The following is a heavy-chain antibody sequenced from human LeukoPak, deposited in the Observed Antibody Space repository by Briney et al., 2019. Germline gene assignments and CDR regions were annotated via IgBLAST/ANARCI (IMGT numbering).Heavy chain of an antibody. CDR1: GFSFSNYW. D-gene: IGHD3-16*01. V-gene: IGHV3-74*03. J-gene: IGHJ4*02. CDR3: VRDFKDLGV. Sequence: GGSLSLSCAACGFSFSNYWMHWVRQPPGKGPVWVAGIKFDGSETVYADFVEGRFTISRDNAENTLYLQMSSLRVDDMAVYYCVRDFKDLGVWGQGTLVTVSS. CDR2: IKFDGSET.